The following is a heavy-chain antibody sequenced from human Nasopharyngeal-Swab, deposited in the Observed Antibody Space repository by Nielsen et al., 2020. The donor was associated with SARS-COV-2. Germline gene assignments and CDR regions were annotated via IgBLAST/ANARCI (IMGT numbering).Heavy chain of an antibody. CDR2: ISSSYI. CDR1: GFTFSSYS. Sequence: GGSLRLSCAASGFTFSSYSMNWVRQAPGKGLEWVSSISSSYIYYADSVKGRFTISRDNAKNSLYLQMNSLRAEDTAVYYCASAYYDFWSGDEYYFDYWGQGTLVTVSS. CDR3: ASAYYDFWSGDEYYFDY. D-gene: IGHD3-3*01. J-gene: IGHJ4*02. V-gene: IGHV3-21*01.